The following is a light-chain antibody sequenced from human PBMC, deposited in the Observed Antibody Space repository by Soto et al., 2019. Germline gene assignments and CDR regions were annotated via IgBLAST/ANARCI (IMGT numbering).Light chain of an antibody. Sequence: VLTQSPGTLSLSPGDRATLSCRASQSVSNNYLAWYQQKPGQAPRLLIYGASNRATGIQDRFSGSGSGTEFTLTIRRLEPEDFAVYYCKQYGSSGTCGQGTKVDIK. CDR3: KQYGSSGT. V-gene: IGKV3-20*01. J-gene: IGKJ1*01. CDR1: QSVSNNY. CDR2: GAS.